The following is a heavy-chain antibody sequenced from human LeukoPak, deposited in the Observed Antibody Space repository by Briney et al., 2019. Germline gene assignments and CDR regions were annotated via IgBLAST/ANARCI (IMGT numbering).Heavy chain of an antibody. J-gene: IGHJ4*02. CDR1: GFTLSRYW. V-gene: IGHV3-74*01. Sequence: PGGSLRLSCAASGFTLSRYWMHWVRQTPGKGLVWVSRINSDGSSSSYADSLKGRFTISRDNAKNTLYLQMNSLRVEDTAVYYCARDPFGSEGFWGQGTLVTVSS. CDR2: INSDGSSS. CDR3: ARDPFGSEGF. D-gene: IGHD3-10*01.